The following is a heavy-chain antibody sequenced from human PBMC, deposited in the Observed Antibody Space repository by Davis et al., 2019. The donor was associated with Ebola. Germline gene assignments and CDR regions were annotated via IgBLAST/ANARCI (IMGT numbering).Heavy chain of an antibody. J-gene: IGHJ4*02. D-gene: IGHD2-8*01. CDR2: IYSSGDI. V-gene: IGHV4-61*03. CDR1: GGAVTSGGYF. CDR3: ARLGDFQGVY. Sequence: PGGSLRLSCAVSGGAVTSGGYFWAWIRQPPGKGLEWIGYIYSSGDIHLSPSLRSRASIFRDTFKNHFSVALTSVTAADTAVYYCARLGDFQGVYWGQGILVSVSS.